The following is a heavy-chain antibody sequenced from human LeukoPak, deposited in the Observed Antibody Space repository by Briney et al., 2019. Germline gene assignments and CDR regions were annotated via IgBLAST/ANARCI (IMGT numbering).Heavy chain of an antibody. CDR1: GGSISSSSYY. CDR2: IYYSGST. D-gene: IGHD6-19*01. V-gene: IGHV4-39*07. Sequence: SETLSLTCTVSGGSISSSSYYWGWIRQPPGKGLEWIGSIYYSGSTYYNPSLKSRVTISVDTSKNQFSLKLSSVTAADTAVYYCAREGYGSGWFDYWGQGTLVTVSS. J-gene: IGHJ4*02. CDR3: AREGYGSGWFDY.